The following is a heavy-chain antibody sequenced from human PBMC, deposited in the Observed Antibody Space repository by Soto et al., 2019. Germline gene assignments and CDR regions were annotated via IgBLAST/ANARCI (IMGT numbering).Heavy chain of an antibody. V-gene: IGHV3-23*01. D-gene: IGHD2-21*01. CDR2: ISGSGDAT. CDR1: GFTFSNYA. CDR3: AKEVTPCCYPGFDS. Sequence: GGSLRLSCAASGFTFSNYALAWVRQAPGKGLECLSGISGSGDATHYAGSVKGRFVISRDNSRNMVYLQMNGLRVEDTALYYCAKEVTPCCYPGFDSWGQGILVTVSS. J-gene: IGHJ4*02.